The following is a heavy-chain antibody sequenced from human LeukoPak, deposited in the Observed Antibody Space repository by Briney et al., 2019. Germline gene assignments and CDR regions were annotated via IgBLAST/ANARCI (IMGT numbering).Heavy chain of an antibody. Sequence: SETLSLTCAVYGGSFSGYYWSWIRQPPGKGLEWIGYMYNSGSTNYNPSLKSRVTISIDTSKNQVSLRLSSVTAADTAMYYCARQGSGGRSFDVWGQGTMVTVSS. J-gene: IGHJ3*01. CDR1: GGSFSGYY. V-gene: IGHV4-59*08. CDR2: MYNSGST. D-gene: IGHD1-26*01. CDR3: ARQGSGGRSFDV.